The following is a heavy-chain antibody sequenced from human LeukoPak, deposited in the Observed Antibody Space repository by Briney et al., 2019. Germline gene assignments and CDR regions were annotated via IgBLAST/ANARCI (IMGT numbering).Heavy chain of an antibody. CDR3: ARVGYNYYDSSGYQKTFDY. CDR1: GGTFSSYA. J-gene: IGHJ4*02. CDR2: IIPIFGTA. Sequence: SVKVSCKASGGTFSSYAISWVRQAPGQGLEWMGGIIPIFGTANYAQKFQGRVTITADESTSTAYVELSSLRSEDTAVYYCARVGYNYYDSSGYQKTFDYWGQGTLVTVSS. V-gene: IGHV1-69*13. D-gene: IGHD3-22*01.